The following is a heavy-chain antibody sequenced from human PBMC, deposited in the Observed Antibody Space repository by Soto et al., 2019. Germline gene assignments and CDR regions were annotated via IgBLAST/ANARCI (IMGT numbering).Heavy chain of an antibody. V-gene: IGHV3-30*03. CDR2: IARDGGTK. CDR3: TGEFASGY. D-gene: IGHD2-8*02. CDR1: GFTVSTYG. J-gene: IGHJ4*02. Sequence: QVQLVESGGGVVQPGRSLRLSCAVSGFTVSTYGMHWVRQAPGKGMEWVAVIARDGGTKYYADSVKGRFTISRDNSRNTLFLEMNSLRGDDRAVYYCTGEFASGYWGQGTLVTVSS.